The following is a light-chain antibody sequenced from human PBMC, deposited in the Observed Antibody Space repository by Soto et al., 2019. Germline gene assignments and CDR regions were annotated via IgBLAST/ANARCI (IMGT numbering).Light chain of an antibody. V-gene: IGKV1-5*02. CDR2: DAS. CDR3: QQYNSYSPWT. CDR1: QSISTW. J-gene: IGKJ1*01. Sequence: DIQMTQSPSTLCASVGDRVTIICRASQSISTWLAWYQLKPGKAPKLLIYDASTLEGGVPSRFSGSGSGTEFTLTIRSLQPDDFATYYCQQYNSYSPWTFGQGTKVDI.